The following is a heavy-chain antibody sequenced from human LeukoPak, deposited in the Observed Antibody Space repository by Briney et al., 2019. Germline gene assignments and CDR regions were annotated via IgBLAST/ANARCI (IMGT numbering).Heavy chain of an antibody. CDR3: AISAVGGVDY. CDR1: GGSISSGGYY. V-gene: IGHV4-31*03. Sequence: SETLSLTCTVSGGSISSGGYYWSWIRQHPGKGLEWIGYIYYSGSTYYNPSLKSRVTISVDTSKNQFSLKLSSVTAADTAVYYCAISAVGGVDYWGQGTQVTVSS. D-gene: IGHD3-16*01. J-gene: IGHJ4*02. CDR2: IYYSGST.